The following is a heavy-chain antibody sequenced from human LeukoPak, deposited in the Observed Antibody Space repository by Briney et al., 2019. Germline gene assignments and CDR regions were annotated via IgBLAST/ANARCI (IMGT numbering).Heavy chain of an antibody. CDR3: AREGHSSSWFDAFDI. D-gene: IGHD6-13*01. CDR1: GGSISSSSYY. J-gene: IGHJ3*02. Sequence: SETLSLTCTVSGGSISSSSYYWGWIRQPPGKGLEWIGSIYYSGSTYYNPSLKSRVTISVDTSKNQFSLKLSSATAADTAVYYCAREGHSSSWFDAFDIWGQGTMVTVSS. V-gene: IGHV4-39*07. CDR2: IYYSGST.